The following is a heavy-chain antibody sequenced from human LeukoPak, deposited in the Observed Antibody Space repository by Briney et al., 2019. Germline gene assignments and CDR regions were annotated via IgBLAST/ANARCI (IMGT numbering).Heavy chain of an antibody. Sequence: GGSLRLSCAASGFTFSSYGMHWVRQAPGKGLEWVSVIYSGGSTYYADSVKGRFTISRDNSKNTLYLQMNSLRAEDTAVYYCAREGLLGSSGWYYYGMDVWGQGTTVTVSS. CDR3: AREGLLGSSGWYYYGMDV. V-gene: IGHV3-NL1*01. D-gene: IGHD6-19*01. CDR2: IYSGGST. CDR1: GFTFSSYG. J-gene: IGHJ6*02.